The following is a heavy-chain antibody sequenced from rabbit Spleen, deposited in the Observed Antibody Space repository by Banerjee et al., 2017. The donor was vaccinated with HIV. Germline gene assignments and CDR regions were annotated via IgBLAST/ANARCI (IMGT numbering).Heavy chain of an antibody. Sequence: QERLVESGGGLVQPEGSLTLTCKASGFDFSNNAMCWVRQTPGKGPEWIACIYNGDGSTYYASWVNGRFTISRSTSLNTVTLQMTSLTAADTATYFCARAIVPWLGLTRLDLWGPGTLVTVS. V-gene: IGHV1S47*01. D-gene: IGHD4-1*01. CDR2: IYNGDGST. J-gene: IGHJ3*01. CDR3: ARAIVPWLGLTRLDL. CDR1: GFDFSNNA.